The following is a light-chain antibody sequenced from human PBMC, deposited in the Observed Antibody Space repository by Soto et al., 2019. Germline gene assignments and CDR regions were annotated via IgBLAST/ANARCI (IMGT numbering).Light chain of an antibody. CDR2: EVT. J-gene: IGLJ2*01. CDR3: SSYTDSSTVI. Sequence: QSALTQPASVSGSPGQSITISCTGASSDVGGYNYVSWYQQHPGRAPELLIYEVTNRPSGVSNRFSASKSGNTASLTISGLQAEDEADYYCSSYTDSSTVIFGGGTKLTVL. CDR1: SSDVGGYNY. V-gene: IGLV2-14*01.